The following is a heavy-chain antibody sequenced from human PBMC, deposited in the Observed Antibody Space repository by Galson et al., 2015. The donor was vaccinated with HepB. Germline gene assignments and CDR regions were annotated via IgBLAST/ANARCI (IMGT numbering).Heavy chain of an antibody. D-gene: IGHD5-12*01. Sequence: LTCTVSGGSISSSSYYWGWIRQPPGKGLEWIGSIYYSGSTYYNPSLKSRVTISVDTSKNQFSLKLSSVTAADTAVYYCARHSGYEGDAFDIWGQGTMVTVSS. CDR3: ARHSGYEGDAFDI. CDR1: GGSISSSSYY. V-gene: IGHV4-39*01. CDR2: IYYSGST. J-gene: IGHJ3*02.